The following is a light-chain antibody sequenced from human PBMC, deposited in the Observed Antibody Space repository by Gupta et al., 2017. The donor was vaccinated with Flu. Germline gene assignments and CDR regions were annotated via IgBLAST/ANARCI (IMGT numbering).Light chain of an antibody. V-gene: IGKV1-39*01. CDR2: LSS. Sequence: QREPWASPKLLVYLSSSLPSGVPLRFSGSGSGTDFTLTISSLQPEDCATYFCQQSYRPPLLTFGPGTKVDI. J-gene: IGKJ3*01. CDR3: QQSYRPPLLT.